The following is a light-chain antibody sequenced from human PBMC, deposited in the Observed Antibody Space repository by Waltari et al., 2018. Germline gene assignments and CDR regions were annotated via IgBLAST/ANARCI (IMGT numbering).Light chain of an antibody. CDR2: GAS. CDR3: QHYVRLPVT. Sequence: ELVLTQSPGILSLSPGEGATLSCRASQSVGRSLAWYQQKPGQAPRLVISGASNRATGIPDRFSGSGSGTDFSLTISRLEPEDFAVYYCQHYVRLPVTFGRGTKVEIK. CDR1: QSVGRS. V-gene: IGKV3-20*01. J-gene: IGKJ4*02.